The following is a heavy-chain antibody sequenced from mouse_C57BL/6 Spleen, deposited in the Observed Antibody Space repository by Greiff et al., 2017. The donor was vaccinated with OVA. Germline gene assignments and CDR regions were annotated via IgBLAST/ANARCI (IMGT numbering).Heavy chain of an antibody. CDR3: ARSIYYGSSYGAMDY. CDR2: IYPRSGNT. V-gene: IGHV1-81*01. Sequence: VQLVESGAELARPGASVKLSCKASGYTFTSYGISWVKQRTGQGLEWIGEIYPRSGNTYYNEKFKGKATLTADKSSSTAYMELRSLTSEDSAVYFCARSIYYGSSYGAMDYWGQGTSVTVSS. J-gene: IGHJ4*01. D-gene: IGHD1-1*01. CDR1: GYTFTSYG.